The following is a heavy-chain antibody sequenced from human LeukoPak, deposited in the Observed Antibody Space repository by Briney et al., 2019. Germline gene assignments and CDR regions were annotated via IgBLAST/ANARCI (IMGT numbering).Heavy chain of an antibody. Sequence: SETLSLTCSVSGGSISSSSSYWGWIRQPPGKGLEWIGSIYYSGSSFANPALKSRVTISVDTSKDQFSLKLSSVTAADTAVYYCARHRSGWLQSSFDYWGQGTLVTVSS. CDR2: IYYSGSS. D-gene: IGHD5-24*01. CDR3: ARHRSGWLQSSFDY. CDR1: GGSISSSSSY. J-gene: IGHJ4*02. V-gene: IGHV4-39*01.